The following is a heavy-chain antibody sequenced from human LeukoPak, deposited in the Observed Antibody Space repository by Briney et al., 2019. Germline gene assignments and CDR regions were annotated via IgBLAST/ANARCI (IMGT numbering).Heavy chain of an antibody. V-gene: IGHV1-69*01. J-gene: IGHJ4*02. CDR3: ARDERYFDWLLYS. Sequence: SVKVSCKASGGTFSSYAISWVRQAPGQGLEWMGGIIPIFGTANYAQKFQGRVTITADESTSTAYMELSSLRSEDTAVYYCARDERYFDWLLYSWGQGTLVTVSS. D-gene: IGHD3-9*01. CDR2: IIPIFGTA. CDR1: GGTFSSYA.